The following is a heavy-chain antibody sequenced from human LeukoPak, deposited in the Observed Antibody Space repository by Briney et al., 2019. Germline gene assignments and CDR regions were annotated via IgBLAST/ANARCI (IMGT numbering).Heavy chain of an antibody. Sequence: GGSLRPSCAASGFTFDDYGMSWVRQAPGKGLEWVSGINWNGGSTGYADSVKGRFTISRDNAKNSLYLQMNSLRAEDTALYYCARVGGSYYYYYYMDVWGKGTTVTISS. J-gene: IGHJ6*03. CDR2: INWNGGST. CDR1: GFTFDDYG. V-gene: IGHV3-20*04. CDR3: ARVGGSYYYYYYMDV. D-gene: IGHD1-26*01.